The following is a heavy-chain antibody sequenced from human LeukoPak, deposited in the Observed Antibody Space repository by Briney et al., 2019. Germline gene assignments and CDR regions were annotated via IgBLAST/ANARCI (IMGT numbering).Heavy chain of an antibody. V-gene: IGHV1-2*02. CDR2: INPNSGDT. J-gene: IGHJ4*02. CDR3: ARVRYRLAETYIDY. D-gene: IGHD3-16*01. Sequence: ASVKVSCKASGYTFTSYGISWVRQAPGQGLEGMGWINPNSGDTNYAQKFQGRVTMTRDTSISTAYMELSRLRSDDTAVYYCARVRYRLAETYIDYWGQRTLVTVSS. CDR1: GYTFTSYG.